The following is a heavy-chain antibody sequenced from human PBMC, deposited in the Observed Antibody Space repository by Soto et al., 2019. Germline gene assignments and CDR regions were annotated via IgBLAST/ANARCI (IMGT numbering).Heavy chain of an antibody. CDR2: IKSKTDGGTT. CDR3: TTENYYGSGSYYPHYYYYMDV. J-gene: IGHJ6*03. V-gene: IGHV3-15*01. CDR1: GFTFSNAW. D-gene: IGHD3-10*01. Sequence: GGSLRLSCAASGFTFSNAWMSWVRQAPGKGLEWVGRIKSKTDGGTTDYAAPMKGRFTISRDDSKNTLYLQMNSLKTEDTAVYYCTTENYYGSGSYYPHYYYYMDVWGKGTTVTVSS.